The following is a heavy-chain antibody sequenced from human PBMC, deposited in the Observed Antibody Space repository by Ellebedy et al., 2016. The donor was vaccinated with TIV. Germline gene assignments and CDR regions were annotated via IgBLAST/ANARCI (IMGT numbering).Heavy chain of an antibody. D-gene: IGHD4-17*01. Sequence: PGGSLRLSCEASGFSFRSYWMSWVRQAPGKGLEWLANIYQDGSEQFYVDSVKGRFTISRDNAKNSVYWHMNSLRAEDTAVYYCARRGSYGDYSVQVNSWFDLWGQGTLVTVSS. J-gene: IGHJ5*02. CDR1: GFSFRSYW. V-gene: IGHV3-7*01. CDR2: IYQDGSEQ. CDR3: ARRGSYGDYSVQVNSWFDL.